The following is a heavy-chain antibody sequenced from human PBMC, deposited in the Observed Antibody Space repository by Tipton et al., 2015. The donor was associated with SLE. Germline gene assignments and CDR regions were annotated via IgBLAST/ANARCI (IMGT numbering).Heavy chain of an antibody. CDR3: ARDQVRRQQLVWPLDY. CDR1: GGSFSGYY. V-gene: IGHV4-34*01. J-gene: IGHJ4*02. Sequence: TLSLTCAVYGGSFSGYYWSWIRQPPGKGLEWIGEINHSGSTNYNPSLKSRVTISVDTSKNQFSLKLSSVTAADTAVYYCARDQVRRQQLVWPLDYWGQGTLVTVPS. D-gene: IGHD6-13*01. CDR2: INHSGST.